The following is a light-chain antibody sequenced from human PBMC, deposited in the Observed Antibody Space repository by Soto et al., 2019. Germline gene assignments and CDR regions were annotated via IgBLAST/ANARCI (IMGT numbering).Light chain of an antibody. CDR1: QSVGSN. Sequence: VMTQSPATLSVSPGERVTLSCRARQSVGSNLAWYQQKPGQAPRLLIYGASTRATGIPARFSASGSGTDFTLTISCLQSEDFATYYCQQYYSYPPAFGQGTRLEIK. CDR2: GAS. CDR3: QQYYSYPPA. V-gene: IGKV3-15*01. J-gene: IGKJ5*01.